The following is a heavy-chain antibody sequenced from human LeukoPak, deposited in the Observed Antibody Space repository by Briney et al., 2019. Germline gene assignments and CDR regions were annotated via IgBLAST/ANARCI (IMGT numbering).Heavy chain of an antibody. J-gene: IGHJ4*02. CDR1: GFTLSSYV. Sequence: GGSLRLSCAASGFTLSSYVMTWVRQAPGKGLEWVSAISGSGGSTYYADSVKGRFTISRDNSKNTLYLQMNSLRAEDTAVYYCAKDRGWDTYYYDSSGYDSGDYFDYWGQGTLVTVSS. CDR2: ISGSGGST. V-gene: IGHV3-23*01. D-gene: IGHD3-22*01. CDR3: AKDRGWDTYYYDSSGYDSGDYFDY.